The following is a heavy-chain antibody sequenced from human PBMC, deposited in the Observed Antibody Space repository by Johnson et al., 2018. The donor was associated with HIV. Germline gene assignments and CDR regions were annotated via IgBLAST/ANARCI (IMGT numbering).Heavy chain of an antibody. CDR2: ISYDGGNK. D-gene: IGHD3-22*01. Sequence: VQLVESGGGVVQPGRSLRLSCAASGFTFSSYAMHWVRQAPGKGLEWVAVISYDGGNKYYADSLKGRFTIARDNSKQSVHLQINSLRTEDTAVYYCAKETRDSRSAFDIWGQGTMVTVSS. CDR3: AKETRDSRSAFDI. V-gene: IGHV3-30*04. CDR1: GFTFSSYA. J-gene: IGHJ3*02.